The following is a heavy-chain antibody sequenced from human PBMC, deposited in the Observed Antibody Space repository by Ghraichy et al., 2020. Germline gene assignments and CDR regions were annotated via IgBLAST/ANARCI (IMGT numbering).Heavy chain of an antibody. V-gene: IGHV3-74*01. Sequence: GGSLRLSCAASGFSFSSYWMHWVRQTPGKGLVWVSRINPDGSSTNHADSVKGRFTISRENAQNTLYLQMESLRAEETAVYYCVKDMVGARDYWGQGTLVTVSS. J-gene: IGHJ4*02. CDR1: GFSFSSYW. CDR2: INPDGSST. D-gene: IGHD1-26*01. CDR3: VKDMVGARDY.